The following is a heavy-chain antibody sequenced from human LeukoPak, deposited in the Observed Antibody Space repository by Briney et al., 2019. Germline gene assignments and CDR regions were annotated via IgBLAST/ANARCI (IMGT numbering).Heavy chain of an antibody. Sequence: KTSETLSLTCTVYGDSFSGYYWSWIRHPPGKGLEWIGEINHSGSTNYNPSLKSRVTISVDTSKNQFSLKLSSVTAADTAVYYCARRLGTGYYYYYMDVWGKGTTVTVSS. V-gene: IGHV4-34*01. J-gene: IGHJ6*03. CDR2: INHSGST. CDR1: GDSFSGYY. CDR3: ARRLGTGYYYYYMDV. D-gene: IGHD7-27*01.